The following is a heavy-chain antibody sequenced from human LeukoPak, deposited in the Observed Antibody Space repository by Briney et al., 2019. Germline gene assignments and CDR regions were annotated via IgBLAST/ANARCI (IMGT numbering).Heavy chain of an antibody. V-gene: IGHV4-34*01. CDR2: INHSGST. Sequence: SETLSLTCAVYGGSFSGYYWSWIRQPPGKGLEWIGEINHSGSTNYNPSLKSRVTISVDTSKNQFSLKLSSVTAADTAVYYCARDSSGWYINDAFDIWGQGTMVTVSS. CDR1: GGSFSGYY. J-gene: IGHJ3*02. D-gene: IGHD6-19*01. CDR3: ARDSSGWYINDAFDI.